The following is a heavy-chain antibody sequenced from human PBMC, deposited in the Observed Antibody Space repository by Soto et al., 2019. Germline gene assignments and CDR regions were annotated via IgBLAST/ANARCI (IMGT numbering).Heavy chain of an antibody. Sequence: SETLSLTCAVYGGSFSGYYWSRIRQPPGKGLEWIGEINHSGSTNYNPSLKSRVTISVDTSKNQFSLKLSSVTAADTAVYYCARDPVLRFLEWSRYYYYYYGMDVWGHGTTVTCSS. V-gene: IGHV4-34*01. D-gene: IGHD3-3*01. CDR3: ARDPVLRFLEWSRYYYYYYGMDV. CDR2: INHSGST. J-gene: IGHJ6*02. CDR1: GGSFSGYY.